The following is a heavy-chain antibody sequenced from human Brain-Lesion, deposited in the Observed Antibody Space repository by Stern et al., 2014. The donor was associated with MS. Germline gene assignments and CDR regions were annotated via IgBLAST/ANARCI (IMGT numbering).Heavy chain of an antibody. CDR3: ATVSPYTSSWYPFFDN. Sequence: EVQLVESGGGLVKPGGSLRLSCAASGFTFSVSSMFWVRQAPGKGLEWGSCISSNQNYINYADSVKGRFTISREHARNSLYLHMNSLRVEDTAVYYCATVSPYTSSWYPFFDNWGQGTRVTVSS. J-gene: IGHJ4*02. V-gene: IGHV3-21*01. CDR1: GFTFSVSS. D-gene: IGHD6-13*01. CDR2: ISSNQNYI.